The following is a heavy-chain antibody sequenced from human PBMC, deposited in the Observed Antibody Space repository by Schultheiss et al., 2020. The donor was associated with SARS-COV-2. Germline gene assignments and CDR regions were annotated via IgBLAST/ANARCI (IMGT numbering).Heavy chain of an antibody. V-gene: IGHV3-30-3*01. J-gene: IGHJ4*02. CDR3: AKGSYLLTGYPPDY. Sequence: GGSLRLSCAASGFTFSSYAMHWVRQAPGKGLEWVAVISYDGSNKYYADSVKGRFTISRDNSKNSLYLQMNSLRAEDTAVYYCAKGSYLLTGYPPDYWGQGTLVTVSS. CDR2: ISYDGSNK. CDR1: GFTFSSYA. D-gene: IGHD3-9*01.